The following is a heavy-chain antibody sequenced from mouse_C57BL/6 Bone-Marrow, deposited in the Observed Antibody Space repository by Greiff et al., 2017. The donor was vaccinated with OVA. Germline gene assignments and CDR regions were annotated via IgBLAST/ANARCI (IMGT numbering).Heavy chain of an antibody. Sequence: EVQLQQSGPELVKPGASVKISCKASGYTFTDYSMHWVKQSHGKSLEWIGDINPNNGGTSYNQKFKGKATLTVDKSSSTAYMELRSLTSEDSAVYYCAREDWDEFAYWGQGTLVTVSA. CDR2: INPNNGGT. CDR1: GYTFTDYS. J-gene: IGHJ3*01. V-gene: IGHV1-26*01. CDR3: AREDWDEFAY. D-gene: IGHD4-1*01.